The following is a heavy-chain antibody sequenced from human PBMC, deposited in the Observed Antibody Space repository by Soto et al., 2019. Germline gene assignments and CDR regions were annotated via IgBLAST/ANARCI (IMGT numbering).Heavy chain of an antibody. Sequence: ASVKVSCKASGYTFTSYAMHWVRQAPGQRLEWMGWINAGNGNTKYSQKFQGRVTITRDTSASTAYMELSSLRSEDTAVYYCARVPRITGTTMANWFDPWGQGTLVTVSS. CDR1: GYTFTSYA. V-gene: IGHV1-3*01. CDR3: ARVPRITGTTMANWFDP. D-gene: IGHD1-7*01. CDR2: INAGNGNT. J-gene: IGHJ5*02.